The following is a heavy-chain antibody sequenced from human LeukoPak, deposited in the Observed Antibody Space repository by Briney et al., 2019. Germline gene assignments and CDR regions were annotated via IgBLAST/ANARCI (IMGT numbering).Heavy chain of an antibody. J-gene: IGHJ4*02. V-gene: IGHV1-69*13. D-gene: IGHD5-24*01. CDR1: GGTFRKFA. CDR3: ASPPLRDGYDYGTYYFDH. CDR2: IIPIFRTP. Sequence: GASVKVSCKPSGGTFRKFAVSWVRQAPGQGLEWMGGIIPIFRTPNYPQKFQGRVTITADESTSTAYMELMSLRSEDTAVYYCASPPLRDGYDYGTYYFDHWGQGTLVTVSS.